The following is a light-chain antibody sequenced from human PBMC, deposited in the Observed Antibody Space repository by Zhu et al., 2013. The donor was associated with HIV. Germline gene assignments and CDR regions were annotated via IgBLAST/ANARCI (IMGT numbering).Light chain of an antibody. CDR2: DAS. CDR1: QSVTTY. V-gene: IGKV3-20*01. CDR3: QQYGNSVRT. J-gene: IGKJ1*01. Sequence: IVLTQAPGTLSLSPGERATLSCRASQSVTTYLSWYQQKPGQAPRLLIYDASTRASGIPDRFSGRGSRTDFTLTISRLEPEDFAVYYCQQYGNSVRTFGQGTKVEIK.